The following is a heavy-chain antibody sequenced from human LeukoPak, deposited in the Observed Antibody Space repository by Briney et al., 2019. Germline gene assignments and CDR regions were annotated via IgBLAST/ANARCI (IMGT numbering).Heavy chain of an antibody. J-gene: IGHJ2*01. D-gene: IGHD2-15*01. CDR3: ARDRAAPTWYFDL. V-gene: IGHV3-48*01. Sequence: GGSLRLSCAASGFNLSSYSMNWVRQAPGKGLEWVSYISSTSGTIYYADSVKGRFTISRDNAKNSLYLQMNSLRAEDTAVYYCARDRAAPTWYFDLWGRGTLVTVSS. CDR2: ISSTSGTI. CDR1: GFNLSSYS.